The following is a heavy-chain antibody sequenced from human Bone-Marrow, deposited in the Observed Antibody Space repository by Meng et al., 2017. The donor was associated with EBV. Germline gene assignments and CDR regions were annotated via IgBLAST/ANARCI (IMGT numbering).Heavy chain of an antibody. CDR2: ISGSGGST. Sequence: VRLLGSGGGLVQRGGSLRICCAGGGCTFSSYAMGWVRQARGKGLEWVSAISGSGGSTYYADSVKGRFTISRDNSKNTLYLQMNSLRAEDTAVYYCAKERVAVAQGLGWGQGTLVTVSS. CDR1: GCTFSSYA. V-gene: IGHV3-23*01. J-gene: IGHJ4*02. CDR3: AKERVAVAQGLG. D-gene: IGHD6-19*01.